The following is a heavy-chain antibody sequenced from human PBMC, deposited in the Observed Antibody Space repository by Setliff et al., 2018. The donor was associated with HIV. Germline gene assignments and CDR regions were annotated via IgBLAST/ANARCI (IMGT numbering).Heavy chain of an antibody. CDR3: ARDHCSSSGCYEYSYYGMDV. CDR2: IYHSGTT. V-gene: IGHV4-39*07. CDR1: DGSISGSNYF. Sequence: SETLSLTCTVSDGSISGSNYFWGWIRQPPGEGLEWIASIYHSGTTYYNPSLKSRVTISVDTSKNQFSLKLSSVTAADTAVYYCARDHCSSSGCYEYSYYGMDVWGQGTTVTVSS. J-gene: IGHJ6*02. D-gene: IGHD2-2*01.